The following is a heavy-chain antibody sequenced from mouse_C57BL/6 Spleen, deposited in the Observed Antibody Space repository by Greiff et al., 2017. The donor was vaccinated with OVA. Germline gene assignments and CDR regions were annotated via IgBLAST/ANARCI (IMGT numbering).Heavy chain of an antibody. J-gene: IGHJ2*01. CDR3: AITTVDYFDY. CDR2: INPSSGYT. CDR1: GYTFTSYT. V-gene: IGHV1-4*01. D-gene: IGHD1-1*01. Sequence: QVQLQQSGAELARPGASVKMSCKASGYTFTSYTMHWVKQRPGQGLEWIGYINPSSGYTKYNQKFKDKATLTADKSSSTAYMQLRSLTSEDSAVYYCAITTVDYFDYWGQGTTLTVSS.